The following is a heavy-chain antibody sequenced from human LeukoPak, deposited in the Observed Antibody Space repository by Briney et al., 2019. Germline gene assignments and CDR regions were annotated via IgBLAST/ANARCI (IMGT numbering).Heavy chain of an antibody. CDR1: GFNFRSYA. CDR2: ISGSGGST. D-gene: IGHD3-9*01. J-gene: IGHJ6*04. Sequence: QSGRSLRLSCAASGFNFRSYAMSWDRQAPEKGLEWVSAISGSGGSTYYADSVKGRFTISRDNSKNTLYLQMNSLRAEDTAVYYCAGILRYSYGMDVWGKGTTVTVSS. V-gene: IGHV3-23*01. CDR3: AGILRYSYGMDV.